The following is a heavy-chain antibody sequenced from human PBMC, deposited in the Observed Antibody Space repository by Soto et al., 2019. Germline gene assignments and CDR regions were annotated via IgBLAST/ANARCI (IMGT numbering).Heavy chain of an antibody. Sequence: PSETLSLTCTVSGGSISSYYWSWIRQPPGKGLEWIGYIYYSGSTNYNPSLKSRVTISVDTSKNQFSLKLSSVTAADTAVYYCASLGLNYGSGSPNWFDPWGQGTLVTVSS. J-gene: IGHJ5*02. D-gene: IGHD3-10*01. CDR2: IYYSGST. CDR1: GGSISSYY. V-gene: IGHV4-59*08. CDR3: ASLGLNYGSGSPNWFDP.